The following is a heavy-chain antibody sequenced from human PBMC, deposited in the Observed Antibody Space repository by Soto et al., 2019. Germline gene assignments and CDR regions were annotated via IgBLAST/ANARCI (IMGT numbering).Heavy chain of an antibody. CDR2: IYSGGST. CDR1: GFTFSTYS. Sequence: GGSLRLSCAASGFTFSTYSMNWVRQAPGKGLEWVSVIYSGGSTFYADSVKGRFTITRDNSKNTVYFQMNSLRVEDTAVYYCARARMQLWPNYYDDGLDVWGQGTTVTVSS. CDR3: ARARMQLWPNYYDDGLDV. D-gene: IGHD5-18*01. V-gene: IGHV3-66*01. J-gene: IGHJ6*02.